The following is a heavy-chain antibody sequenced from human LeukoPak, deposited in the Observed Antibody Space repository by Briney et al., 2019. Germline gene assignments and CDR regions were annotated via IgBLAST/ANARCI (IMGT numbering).Heavy chain of an antibody. Sequence: ASVKVSCKASGYTFIGYYMHWVRQAPGQGLEWMGWINPNSGGTNYAQKFQGRVTMTRDTSIRTAYMELSRLRSDDTAVYYCARDGWFGEYWFDPWGQGTLVTVSS. D-gene: IGHD3-10*01. CDR3: ARDGWFGEYWFDP. J-gene: IGHJ5*02. V-gene: IGHV1-2*02. CDR2: INPNSGGT. CDR1: GYTFIGYY.